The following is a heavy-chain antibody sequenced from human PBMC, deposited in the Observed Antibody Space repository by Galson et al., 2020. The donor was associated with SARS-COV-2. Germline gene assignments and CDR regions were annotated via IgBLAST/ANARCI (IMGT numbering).Heavy chain of an antibody. D-gene: IGHD3-9*01. Sequence: GGSRRLSCPASGFSFRNNYMSWVRQAPGKGLEWVSSIYPEGTTYYQDSVRHRFTISRDSYTNTQDLHMNTLRVDDSAVYYCEGDLTTNGWNSFDYWGQETQVTVSA. J-gene: IGHJ4*02. CDR2: IYPEGTT. CDR1: GFSFRNNY. CDR3: EGDLTTNGWNSFDY. V-gene: IGHV3-53*01.